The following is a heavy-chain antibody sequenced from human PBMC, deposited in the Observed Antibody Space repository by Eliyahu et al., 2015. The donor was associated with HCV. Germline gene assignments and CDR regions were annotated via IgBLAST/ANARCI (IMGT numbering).Heavy chain of an antibody. D-gene: IGHD1-26*01. CDR2: ISSSSSYT. Sequence: GLSWVSYISSSSSYTNYAXSVKGRFTXXRDNAKNSLYLQMNSLRAEXTAVYYXAXVVGATRGWFDPWGQGTLVTVSS. J-gene: IGHJ5*02. V-gene: IGHV3-11*06. CDR3: AXVVGATRGWFDP.